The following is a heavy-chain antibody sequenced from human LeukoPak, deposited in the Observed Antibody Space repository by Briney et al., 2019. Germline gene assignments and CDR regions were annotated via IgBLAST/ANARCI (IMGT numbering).Heavy chain of an antibody. CDR3: ARDSVAVSGTWDY. CDR2: IFYSGST. V-gene: IGHV4-61*08. D-gene: IGHD1/OR15-1a*01. Sequence: SQTLSLTCTVSGGSISSGDYYWSWIRQPPGKGLEWIGYIFYSGSTDYNPSLKSRVTISLDTSKNQFSLKLSSVTAADTAVYYCARDSVAVSGTWDYWGQGALVTVYS. CDR1: GGSISSGDYY. J-gene: IGHJ4*02.